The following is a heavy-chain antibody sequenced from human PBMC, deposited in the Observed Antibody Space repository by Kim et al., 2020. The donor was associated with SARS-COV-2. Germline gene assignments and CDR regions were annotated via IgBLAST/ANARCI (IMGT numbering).Heavy chain of an antibody. D-gene: IGHD3-3*01. Sequence: GGSLRLSCAASGFTFSSYGMHWVRQAPGKGLEWVAVISYDGSNKYYADSVKGRFTISRDNSKNTLYLQMNSLRAEDTAVYYCAKWPIRFLEWLLHKHPYYYYYYGMDVWGQGTTVTVSS. J-gene: IGHJ6*02. CDR2: ISYDGSNK. CDR1: GFTFSSYG. CDR3: AKWPIRFLEWLLHKHPYYYYYYGMDV. V-gene: IGHV3-30*18.